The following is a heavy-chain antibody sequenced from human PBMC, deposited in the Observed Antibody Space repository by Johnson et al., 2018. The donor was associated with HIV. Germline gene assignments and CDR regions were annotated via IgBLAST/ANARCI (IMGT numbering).Heavy chain of an antibody. CDR2: VKSKTDGGTR. CDR1: GFTFSNAW. J-gene: IGHJ3*01. V-gene: IGHV3-15*01. CDR3: TRGVNSEGGSF. Sequence: VQLVESGGGLVKPVGSLRVSCAASGFTFSNAWMSWVRHAPGKGLEWVGRVKSKTDGGTRDYAAPVKGRFTISRDDSKNTLYLQMNSLKIDDTAMYYCTRGVNSEGGSFWGQGTMVIVSS. D-gene: IGHD3-16*01.